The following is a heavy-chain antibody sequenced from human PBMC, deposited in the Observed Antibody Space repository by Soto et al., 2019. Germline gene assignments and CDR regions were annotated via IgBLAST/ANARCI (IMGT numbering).Heavy chain of an antibody. Sequence: SVKVSCKASGGTFSSYAISWVRQAPGQGLEWMGGIIPIFGTANYAQKFPGRVTITADESTSTAYMELSSLRSEDTAVYYCARGGYYGSGSYSSGDYYYCYGMDVWGQGTTVTVSS. CDR2: IIPIFGTA. V-gene: IGHV1-69*13. J-gene: IGHJ6*02. D-gene: IGHD3-10*01. CDR1: GGTFSSYA. CDR3: ARGGYYGSGSYSSGDYYYCYGMDV.